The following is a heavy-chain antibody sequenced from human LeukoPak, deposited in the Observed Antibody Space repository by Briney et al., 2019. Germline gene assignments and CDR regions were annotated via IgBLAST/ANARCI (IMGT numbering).Heavy chain of an antibody. CDR1: GGTFSSYA. CDR2: IIPIFGTA. V-gene: IGHV1-69*05. Sequence: ASVKVSCKASGGTFSSYAISWVRQAPGQGLEWMGGIIPIFGTANYAQKTQCRVTTTTDESTRTADMELSSLRSEETAVYCCARVVVSKTSNWFDPWGQGTLVTVSS. D-gene: IGHD2-21*01. J-gene: IGHJ5*02. CDR3: ARVVVSKTSNWFDP.